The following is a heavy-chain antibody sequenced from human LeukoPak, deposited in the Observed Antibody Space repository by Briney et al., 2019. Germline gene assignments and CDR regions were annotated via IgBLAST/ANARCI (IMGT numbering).Heavy chain of an antibody. D-gene: IGHD5-12*01. Sequence: GGSLRLSCAASGFPFSSYWMDWVRQVPGKGLLWVSRINGDESIRSYVDSVKGRFTISRGNTKNTLYLQMNSLRDEDTAVYYCVRGYSDLDRTDCWGQGTLVTVSS. CDR1: GFPFSSYW. CDR2: INGDESIR. CDR3: VRGYSDLDRTDC. J-gene: IGHJ4*02. V-gene: IGHV3-74*01.